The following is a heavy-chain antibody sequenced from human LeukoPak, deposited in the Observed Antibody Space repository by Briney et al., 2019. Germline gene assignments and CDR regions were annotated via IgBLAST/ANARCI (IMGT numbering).Heavy chain of an antibody. CDR3: AREGQLQLDY. CDR2: ISYDGSSK. Sequence: GGSLRLSCAASEFTFSSYGMHWVRQAPGKGLEWVAVISYDGSSKYYVDSVKGRFTISRDNSKNTLYLQMNSLRAEDTAVYYCAREGQLQLDYWGQGTLVTVSS. J-gene: IGHJ4*02. CDR1: EFTFSSYG. V-gene: IGHV3-30*03. D-gene: IGHD6-13*01.